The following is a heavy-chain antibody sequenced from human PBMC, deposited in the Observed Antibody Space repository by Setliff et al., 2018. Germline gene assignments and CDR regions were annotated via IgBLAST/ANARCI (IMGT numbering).Heavy chain of an antibody. Sequence: SETLSLTCTVSGGSISSYYWSWIRQPPGKRLEWIGYVYYSGSTNYNPSLESRVTISVDTSKNQFSLRLNSATAADTAVYYCARLRGAFDYWGQGTLVTVSS. D-gene: IGHD3-16*01. V-gene: IGHV4-59*01. CDR1: GGSISSYY. J-gene: IGHJ4*02. CDR3: ARLRGAFDY. CDR2: VYYSGST.